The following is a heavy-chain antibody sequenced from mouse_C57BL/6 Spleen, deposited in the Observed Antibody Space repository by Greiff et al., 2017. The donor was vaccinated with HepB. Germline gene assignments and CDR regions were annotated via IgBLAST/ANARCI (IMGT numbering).Heavy chain of an antibody. CDR2: IDPSDSYT. D-gene: IGHD3-2*02. CDR1: GYTFTSYW. CDR3: AGGLSGYFDV. V-gene: IGHV1-50*01. Sequence: QVQLQQPGAELVKPGASVKLSCKASGYTFTSYWMQWVKQRPGQGLEWIGEIDPSDSYTNYNQKFKGKATLTGDTYSSTAYMQLSSLTSEDAAVYYCAGGLSGYFDVWGKGTTVTVSS. J-gene: IGHJ1*03.